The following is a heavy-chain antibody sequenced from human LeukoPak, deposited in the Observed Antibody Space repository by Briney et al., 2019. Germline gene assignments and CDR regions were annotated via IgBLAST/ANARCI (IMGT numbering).Heavy chain of an antibody. V-gene: IGHV4-39*01. CDR3: ARHQTADSSGYYYGGSFDY. CDR1: GGTISSCSNY. D-gene: IGHD3-22*01. J-gene: IGHJ4*02. CDR2: IYYSGST. Sequence: SETLTLSCTVSGGTISSCSNYWGWIRQPPGQELEWIGSIYYSGSTYYNPSLKSRATISVDTSNNQFSLKLSSVTAADTAVYYCARHQTADSSGYYYGGSFDYWGQGTLVTVSS.